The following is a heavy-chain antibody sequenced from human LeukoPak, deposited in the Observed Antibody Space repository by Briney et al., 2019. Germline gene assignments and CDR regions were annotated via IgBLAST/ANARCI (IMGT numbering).Heavy chain of an antibody. J-gene: IGHJ4*02. CDR2: IKQDGSEK. CDR3: AKDDWFGEFFY. D-gene: IGHD3-10*01. V-gene: IGHV3-7*01. Sequence: GGSLRLSCSASGFTFSSYWMSWVRQAPGKGLEWVANIKQDGSEKYYVDSVKGRFTISRDNAKNSLYLQMNSLRAEDTAVYYCAKDDWFGEFFYWGQGTLVTVSS. CDR1: GFTFSSYW.